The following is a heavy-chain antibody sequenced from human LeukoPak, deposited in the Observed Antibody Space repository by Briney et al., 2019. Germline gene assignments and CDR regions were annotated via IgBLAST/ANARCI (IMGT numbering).Heavy chain of an antibody. J-gene: IGHJ4*02. Sequence: GGSLRLSCAASGFTFSSYGMHWVRQAPGKGLEWVAVISYDGSNKYYADSVKGRFTISRDTSKNTLYLQMNSLRAEDTAVYYCAKWGDYDILTGYYDSDYWGQGTLVTVSS. CDR2: ISYDGSNK. D-gene: IGHD3-9*01. CDR1: GFTFSSYG. V-gene: IGHV3-30*18. CDR3: AKWGDYDILTGYYDSDY.